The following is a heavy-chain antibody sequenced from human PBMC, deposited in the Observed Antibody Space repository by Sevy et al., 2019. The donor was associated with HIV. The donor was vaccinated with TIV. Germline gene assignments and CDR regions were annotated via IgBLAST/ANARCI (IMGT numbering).Heavy chain of an antibody. V-gene: IGHV1-69*13. Sequence: ASVKVSFKASGGTFSRHAISWVRQAPGQGLEWMGGIIPIFGRGNWAQQFLGRVTITADESTSTVYMELSSLRSDDTAVYYCAKGRDDIVAVPAVRLYYQNGMDVWGQGTTVTVSS. CDR1: GGTFSRHA. J-gene: IGHJ6*02. D-gene: IGHD2-2*01. CDR2: IIPIFGRG. CDR3: AKGRDDIVAVPAVRLYYQNGMDV.